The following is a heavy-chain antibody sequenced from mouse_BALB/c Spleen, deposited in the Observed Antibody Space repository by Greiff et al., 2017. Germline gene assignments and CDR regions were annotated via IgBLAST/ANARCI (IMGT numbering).Heavy chain of an antibody. CDR3: ARSGGWLPYYYAMDY. CDR2: INPYNDGT. V-gene: IGHV1-14*01. Sequence: VQLQQSGPELVKPGASVKMSCKASGYTFTSYVMHWVKQKPGQGLEWIGYINPYNDGTKYNEKFKGKATLTSDKSSSTAYMELSSLTSEDSAVYYCARSGGWLPYYYAMDYWGQGTSVTVSS. CDR1: GYTFTSYV. D-gene: IGHD2-3*01. J-gene: IGHJ4*01.